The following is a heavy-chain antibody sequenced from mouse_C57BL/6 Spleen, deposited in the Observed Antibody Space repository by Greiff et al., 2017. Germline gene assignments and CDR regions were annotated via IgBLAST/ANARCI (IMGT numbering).Heavy chain of an antibody. Sequence: EVKLVESGGGLVQPGGSLKLSCAASGFTFSDYGMAWVRQAPRKGPEWVAFISNLAYSIYYADTVTGRFTISRENAKNTLYLEMSSLRSEDTAMYYCARRRNYGSSYGYFDVWGPGTTVTVSS. CDR1: GFTFSDYG. V-gene: IGHV5-15*01. CDR3: ARRRNYGSSYGYFDV. J-gene: IGHJ1*01. D-gene: IGHD1-1*01. CDR2: ISNLAYSI.